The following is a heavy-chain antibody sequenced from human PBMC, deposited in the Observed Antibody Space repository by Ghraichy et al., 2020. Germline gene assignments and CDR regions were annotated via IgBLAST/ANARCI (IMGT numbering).Heavy chain of an antibody. CDR3: TRHDIRYSYDSSGDWYFDL. D-gene: IGHD3-22*01. CDR2: IRSKANSYAT. Sequence: GGSLRLSCAASGFTFSGSAMHWVRQASGKGLEWVGRIRSKANSYATAYAASVKGRFTISRDDSKNTAYLQMNSLKTEDTAVYYCTRHDIRYSYDSSGDWYFDLWGRGTLVTVSS. V-gene: IGHV3-73*01. J-gene: IGHJ2*01. CDR1: GFTFSGSA.